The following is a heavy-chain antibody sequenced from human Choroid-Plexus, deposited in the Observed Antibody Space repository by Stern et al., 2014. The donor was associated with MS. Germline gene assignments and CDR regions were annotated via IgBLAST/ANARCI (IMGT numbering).Heavy chain of an antibody. D-gene: IGHD2-21*01. CDR2: VNPTDGRT. Sequence: QLVQSGAEVKKPGASVQVSCKASGDTFASYPIHWLRQAPGQGPVWMGIVNPTDGRTTYAQTFQGRVTMTRDTSTRTVYMELSSLKAEDTAMYFCANPLPYANWGQGTRVTVSS. V-gene: IGHV1-46*03. J-gene: IGHJ1*01. CDR1: GDTFASYP. CDR3: ANPLPYAN.